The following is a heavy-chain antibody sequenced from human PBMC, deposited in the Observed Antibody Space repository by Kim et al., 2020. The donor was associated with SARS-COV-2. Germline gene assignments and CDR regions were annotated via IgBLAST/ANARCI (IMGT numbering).Heavy chain of an antibody. CDR2: IYSGGST. D-gene: IGHD3-10*01. Sequence: GGSLRLSCAASGFTVSSNYMSWVRQAPGKGLEWVSVIYSGGSTYYADSVKGRLTISRDNSKNTLYLQMNSLRAEDTAVYYCAREVRYGSGSYYTYYYGMDVWGQGTTVTVSS. V-gene: IGHV3-53*01. CDR1: GFTVSSNY. J-gene: IGHJ6*02. CDR3: AREVRYGSGSYYTYYYGMDV.